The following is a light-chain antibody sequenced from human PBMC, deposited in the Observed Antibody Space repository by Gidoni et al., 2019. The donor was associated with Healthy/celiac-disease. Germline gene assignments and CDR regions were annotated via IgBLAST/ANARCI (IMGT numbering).Light chain of an antibody. CDR2: GAS. CDR3: QQYNNWPPGT. CDR1: QSVSCN. Sequence: ELVLTQSPATLSVSPGERATLHCRARQSVSCNLAGYQQKPGKAPRRLIYGASTRATCIPARVSGSGSGKEFTLTISSLQSEDVAVYYCQQYNNWPPGTFGQGTKVEIK. J-gene: IGKJ1*01. V-gene: IGKV3-15*01.